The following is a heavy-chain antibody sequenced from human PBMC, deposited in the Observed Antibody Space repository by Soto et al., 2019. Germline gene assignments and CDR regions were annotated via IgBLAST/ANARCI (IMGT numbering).Heavy chain of an antibody. J-gene: IGHJ6*03. D-gene: IGHD6-19*01. V-gene: IGHV2-70*11. CDR2: IDWDDDK. CDR3: ARILAGVAGLVVWYSSSYMVV. Sequence: IRQPPGKALEWLARIDWDDDKYYSTSLKTRLTISKDTSKNQVVLTMTNMDPAETAAYYCARILAGVAGLVVWYSSSYMVVWCTGTTGTGSS.